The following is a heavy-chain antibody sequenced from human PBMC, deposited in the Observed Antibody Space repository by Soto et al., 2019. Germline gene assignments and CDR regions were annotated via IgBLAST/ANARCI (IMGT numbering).Heavy chain of an antibody. Sequence: SGGSLRLSCAASGFTFSSYAMSWVRQAPGKGLEWVSAISGSGGSTYYADSVKGRFTISRDNSKNTLYLQMNSLRAEDTAVYYCAKAHSPPMVRGVTYFDYWGQGTLVTVSS. CDR1: GFTFSSYA. J-gene: IGHJ4*02. CDR3: AKAHSPPMVRGVTYFDY. V-gene: IGHV3-23*01. CDR2: ISGSGGST. D-gene: IGHD3-10*01.